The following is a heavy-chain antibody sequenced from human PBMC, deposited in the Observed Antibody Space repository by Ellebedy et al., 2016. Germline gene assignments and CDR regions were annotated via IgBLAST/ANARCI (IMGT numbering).Heavy chain of an antibody. Sequence: SETLSPTCADYGESFSGFYWSWIRQTPGKGLEWIGEINYSGSLNYSPSLKSRVTISVDTAKKESSLKLTPLTAADTAVYYCARGVTIRGLVAPPLVWGQGTTVTVSS. CDR1: GESFSGFY. V-gene: IGHV4-34*01. J-gene: IGHJ6*02. CDR2: INYSGSL. CDR3: ARGVTIRGLVAPPLV. D-gene: IGHD3/OR15-3a*01.